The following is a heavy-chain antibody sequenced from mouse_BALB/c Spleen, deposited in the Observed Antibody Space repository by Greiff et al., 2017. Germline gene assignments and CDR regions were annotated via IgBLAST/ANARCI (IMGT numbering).Heavy chain of an antibody. CDR3: ARWGPAGDY. CDR2: ISSGGSYT. D-gene: IGHD1-2*01. Sequence: VQLKQSGGGLVKPGGSLKLSCAASGFTFSSYAMSWVRQSPEKRLEWVAEISSGGSYTYYPDTVTGRFTISRDNAKNTLYLEMSSLRSEDTAMYYCARWGPAGDYWGQGTSVTVSS. CDR1: GFTFSSYA. J-gene: IGHJ4*01. V-gene: IGHV5-9-4*01.